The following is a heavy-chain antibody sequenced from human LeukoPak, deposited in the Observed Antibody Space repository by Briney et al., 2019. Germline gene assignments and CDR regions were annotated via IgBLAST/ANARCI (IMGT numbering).Heavy chain of an antibody. CDR1: GGFISSSSYY. Sequence: PSETLSLTCSVSGGFISSSSYYWGWIRQPPGKGLEWIGSIFYSGSTYYNPSLKSRVTISVDTSKNQFSLKLNSVTAADTAMYYCARPSGSGWTPYDYWGQGTLVTVSS. D-gene: IGHD6-19*01. V-gene: IGHV4-39*01. CDR2: IFYSGST. J-gene: IGHJ4*02. CDR3: ARPSGSGWTPYDY.